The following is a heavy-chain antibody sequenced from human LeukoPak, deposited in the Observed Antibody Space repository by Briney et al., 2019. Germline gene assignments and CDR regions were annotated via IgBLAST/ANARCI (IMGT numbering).Heavy chain of an antibody. D-gene: IGHD4-17*01. CDR1: GYSISSGYY. CDR3: ARAPETTLDYWYFDL. Sequence: SETLTLTCTVSGYSISSGYYWGWIRQPPGKGLEWIGSIYHSGSTYYNPSLKSRVTISVDTSKNQFSLKLSSVTAADTAVYYCARAPETTLDYWYFDLWGRGTLVTVSS. CDR2: IYHSGST. J-gene: IGHJ2*01. V-gene: IGHV4-38-2*02.